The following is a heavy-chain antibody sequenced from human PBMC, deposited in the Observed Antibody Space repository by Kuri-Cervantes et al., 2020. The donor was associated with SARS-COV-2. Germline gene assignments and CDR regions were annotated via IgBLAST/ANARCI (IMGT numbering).Heavy chain of an antibody. Sequence: PGGSLRLSCTVSGGSISSSSYYWGWIRQPPGKGLEWIGSIYYSGSTNYNPSLKSRVTISVDTSKNQFSLKLSSVTAADTAVYYCARGGADYWGQGTLVTVSS. CDR2: IYYSGST. J-gene: IGHJ4*02. CDR3: ARGGADY. CDR1: GGSISSSSYY. V-gene: IGHV4-39*07. D-gene: IGHD1-26*01.